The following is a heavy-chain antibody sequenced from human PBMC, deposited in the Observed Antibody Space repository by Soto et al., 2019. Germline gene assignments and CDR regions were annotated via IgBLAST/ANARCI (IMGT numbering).Heavy chain of an antibody. CDR1: GYTFTSCG. Sequence: GASVKVTCKASGYTFTSCGISWVRQAPGQGLEWMGWISVYNGDTNYAQRLQDRVTLTTDASTSTAYMELRSLRSDDTAVYFCARTPGIVATSMDYWGQGTLVTVSS. V-gene: IGHV1-18*01. CDR2: ISVYNGDT. D-gene: IGHD5-12*01. CDR3: ARTPGIVATSMDY. J-gene: IGHJ4*02.